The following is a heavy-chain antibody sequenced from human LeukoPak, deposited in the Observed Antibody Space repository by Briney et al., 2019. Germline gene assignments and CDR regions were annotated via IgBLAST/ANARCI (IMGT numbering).Heavy chain of an antibody. D-gene: IGHD3-3*01. CDR1: GYTFTGYY. CDR2: INPNSGGT. J-gene: IGHJ5*02. Sequence: ASVKVSCKASGYTFTGYYMHWVRQAPGQGLEWMGWINPNSGGTNYAQKFQGRVTMTRDTSISTAYMELSRLRSDDTAVYYCARAGPDYDFWRGYNWFDPWGQGTLVTVSS. V-gene: IGHV1-2*02. CDR3: ARAGPDYDFWRGYNWFDP.